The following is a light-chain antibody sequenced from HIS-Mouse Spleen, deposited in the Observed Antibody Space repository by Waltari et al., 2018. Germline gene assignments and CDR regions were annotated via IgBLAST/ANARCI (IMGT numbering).Light chain of an antibody. CDR2: DVS. CDR3: SSYTSSSTLV. CDR1: SSDVGGYNY. J-gene: IGLJ2*01. Sequence: QSALTQPASVSVSPGQSITISCTGTSSDVGGYNYVSWYQHHPGKAPKLMIYDVSNRPSGVSNRFSGSKYGNTASLTISGLQAEDEADYYCSSYTSSSTLVFGGGTKLTVL. V-gene: IGLV2-14*03.